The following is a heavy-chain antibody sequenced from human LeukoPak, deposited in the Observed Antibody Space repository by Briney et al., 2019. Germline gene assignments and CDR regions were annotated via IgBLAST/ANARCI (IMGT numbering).Heavy chain of an antibody. V-gene: IGHV4-30-2*01. CDR2: IYHSGST. CDR3: ARDGPYGSGASFDP. CDR1: GGSISSGGYS. J-gene: IGHJ5*02. Sequence: PSQTLSLTCAVSGGSISSGGYSWSWIRQPPGKGLEWIGYIYHSGSTYYNPSLKSRVTISVDRSKNQFSLKLSSVTAADTAVYYCARDGPYGSGASFDPWGQGTLVTVSS. D-gene: IGHD3-10*01.